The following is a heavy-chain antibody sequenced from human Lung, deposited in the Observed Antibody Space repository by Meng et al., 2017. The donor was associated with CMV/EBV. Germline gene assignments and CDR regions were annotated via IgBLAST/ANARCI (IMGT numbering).Heavy chain of an antibody. CDR3: AKWGWGALYGGMDV. V-gene: IGHV1-69*02. CDR2: IIPILGIA. D-gene: IGHD3-16*01. J-gene: IGHJ6*02. CDR1: GGTFSSYT. Sequence: XVXVSXXTSGGTFSSYTISWVRQAPGQGLEWMGRIIPILGIASYSQKFQGRVTITADKSTSTAYMELSSLRSEDTAVYYCAKWGWGALYGGMDVWGQGTXVTVSS.